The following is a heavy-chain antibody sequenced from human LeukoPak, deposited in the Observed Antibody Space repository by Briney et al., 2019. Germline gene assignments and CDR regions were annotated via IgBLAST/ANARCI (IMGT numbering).Heavy chain of an antibody. D-gene: IGHD1-26*01. J-gene: IGHJ4*02. V-gene: IGHV3-30-3*01. CDR2: ISYDGSNK. CDR3: ARDPPYSGSYFFDY. Sequence: GGSLRLSCAASGFTFSSYAMHWVRQAPGKGLEWVAVISYDGSNKYYADSVKGRFTISRDNSKNTLYLQMNSLRAEDTAVYYCARDPPYSGSYFFDYWGQGTLVTVSS. CDR1: GFTFSSYA.